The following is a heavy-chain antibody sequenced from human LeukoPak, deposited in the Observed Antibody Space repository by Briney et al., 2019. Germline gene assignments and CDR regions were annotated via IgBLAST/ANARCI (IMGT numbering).Heavy chain of an antibody. Sequence: ASVKVSCKVSGYTLTELSMHWVRQAPGKGLEWMGGFDPEDGETIYAQKFQGRVTMTEDTSTDTVYMELSSLRSEDTAVYYCASMGRYCTGGVCYAPYYFDYWGQGTLVTVSS. J-gene: IGHJ4*02. CDR1: GYTLTELS. D-gene: IGHD2-8*02. CDR3: ASMGRYCTGGVCYAPYYFDY. CDR2: FDPEDGET. V-gene: IGHV1-24*01.